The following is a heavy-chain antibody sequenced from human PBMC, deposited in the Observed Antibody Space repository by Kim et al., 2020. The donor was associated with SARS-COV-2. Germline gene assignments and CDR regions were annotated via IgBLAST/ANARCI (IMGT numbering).Heavy chain of an antibody. J-gene: IGHJ4*02. V-gene: IGHV4-59*01. Sequence: KSRVTISVDTSKNQFSLKLSSVTAADTAVYYCARAVRITIFGVVGPIDYWGQGTLVTVSS. D-gene: IGHD3-3*01. CDR3: ARAVRITIFGVVGPIDY.